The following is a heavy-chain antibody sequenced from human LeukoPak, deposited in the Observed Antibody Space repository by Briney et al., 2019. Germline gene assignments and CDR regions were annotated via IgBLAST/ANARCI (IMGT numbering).Heavy chain of an antibody. Sequence: HPGGSLGLSCIASKFIINDYWMNWVRQAPGKGLEWVAIIWYDGSNEYYADSVKGRFTISRDNSKNTLYLQMNSLRAEDTAVYYCATSCGSYYMDVWGKGTTVTVSS. CDR3: ATSCGSYYMDV. V-gene: IGHV3-33*01. CDR2: IWYDGSNE. D-gene: IGHD2-21*01. J-gene: IGHJ6*03. CDR1: KFIINDYW.